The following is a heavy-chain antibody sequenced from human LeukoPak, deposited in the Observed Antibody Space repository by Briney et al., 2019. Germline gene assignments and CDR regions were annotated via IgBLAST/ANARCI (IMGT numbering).Heavy chain of an antibody. Sequence: GASVKVSCKVSGYTLTELSMHWVRQAPGKGLEWMGGFDPEDGETIYAQKFQGRVTMTEDTSTDTAYMELSSLRSEDTAVYYCATVKRITMIVVVIGDAFDIWGQGTMVTVSS. V-gene: IGHV1-24*01. CDR3: ATVKRITMIVVVIGDAFDI. J-gene: IGHJ3*02. D-gene: IGHD3-22*01. CDR1: GYTLTELS. CDR2: FDPEDGET.